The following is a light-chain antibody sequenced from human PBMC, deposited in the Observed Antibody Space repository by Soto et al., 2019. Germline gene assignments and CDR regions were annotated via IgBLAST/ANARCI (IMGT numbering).Light chain of an antibody. V-gene: IGKV3-20*01. CDR1: QSVSNF. CDR3: QLYGISPH. Sequence: EIVLTQSPATLSFSPGERATLSCRASQSVSNFLAWYQHKPGQAPRLLIYASSNRATGIPDRFSGSASGTDFTLTINRLEPEDFAVYYCQLYGISPHFGQGTRLEIK. CDR2: ASS. J-gene: IGKJ5*01.